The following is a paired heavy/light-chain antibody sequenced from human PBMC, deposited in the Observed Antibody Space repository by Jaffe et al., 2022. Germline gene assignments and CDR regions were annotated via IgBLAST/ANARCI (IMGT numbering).Light chain of an antibody. CDR1: QSVSSN. CDR3: QQYNNWPGT. CDR2: GAS. V-gene: IGKV3-15*01. J-gene: IGKJ5*01. Sequence: EIVMTQSPATLSVSPGERATLSCRASQSVSSNLAWYQQKPGQAPRLLIYGASTRATGIPARFSGSGSGTEFTLTISSLQSEDFAVYYCQQYNNWPGTFGQGTRLEIK.
Heavy chain of an antibody. CDR3: AKGSSGWYQVPHGYFDY. J-gene: IGHJ4*02. Sequence: EVQLVESGGVVVQPGGSLRLSCAASRFTFDDYTMHWVRQTPGKGLEWVSLISWDGGSTYYADSVKGRFTISRDNSKNSLYLQMNSLRTEDTALYYCAKGSSGWYQVPHGYFDYWGQGTLVTVSS. CDR2: ISWDGGST. D-gene: IGHD6-19*01. CDR1: RFTFDDYT. V-gene: IGHV3-43*01.